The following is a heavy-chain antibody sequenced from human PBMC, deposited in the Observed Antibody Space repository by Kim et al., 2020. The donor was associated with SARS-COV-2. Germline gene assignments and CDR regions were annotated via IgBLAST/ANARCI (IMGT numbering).Heavy chain of an antibody. J-gene: IGHJ4*02. V-gene: IGHV3-73*01. Sequence: NRYETAYAASVKGRFTSSRDDSKNTAYLQMNSLKTEDTAVYYCTRLLDVYWGQGSLVTVSS. CDR2: NRYET. CDR3: TRLLDVY.